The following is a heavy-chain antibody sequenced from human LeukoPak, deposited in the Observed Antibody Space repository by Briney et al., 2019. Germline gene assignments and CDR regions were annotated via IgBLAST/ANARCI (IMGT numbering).Heavy chain of an antibody. CDR1: GFTFGSYW. CDR2: INQDGSGK. J-gene: IGHJ4*02. V-gene: IGHV3-7*01. D-gene: IGHD2-8*02. Sequence: PGGSLRLSCAPSGFTFGSYWMSWVRRAPGKGLQYVANINQDGSGKYYVDSVKGRFTVFRDNARNSLYLQMNSLRVEDTAVYYCARDPGTGGSYFDYWGQGTPVTVSS. CDR3: ARDPGTGGSYFDY.